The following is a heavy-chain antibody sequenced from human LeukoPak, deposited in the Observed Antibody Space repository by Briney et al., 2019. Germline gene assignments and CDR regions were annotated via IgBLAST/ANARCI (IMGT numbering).Heavy chain of an antibody. Sequence: GGSLRLSCAASGFTFGSCWMNWVRQTPGKGLEWVSSISSSSSYIYYADSVKGRFTISRDNAKNSLYLQMNSLRAEDTAVYYCARAGYSSSWYPDAFDIWGQGTMVTVSS. J-gene: IGHJ3*02. CDR1: GFTFGSCW. CDR2: ISSSSSYI. V-gene: IGHV3-21*01. CDR3: ARAGYSSSWYPDAFDI. D-gene: IGHD6-13*01.